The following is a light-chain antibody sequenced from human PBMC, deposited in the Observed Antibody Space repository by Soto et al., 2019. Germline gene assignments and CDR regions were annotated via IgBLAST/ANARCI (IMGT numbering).Light chain of an antibody. CDR3: QHRSDGPLT. V-gene: IGKV3-11*01. Sequence: LLTQSPATLSVSPGQRVTLSCRASQSISSYLAWYQQRPGQPSRLLIYDASNRATGIPARFSGSGSGTDFTLTISSLEPEDFAVYYCQHRSDGPLTFGGGTKVDIK. CDR1: QSISSY. CDR2: DAS. J-gene: IGKJ4*01.